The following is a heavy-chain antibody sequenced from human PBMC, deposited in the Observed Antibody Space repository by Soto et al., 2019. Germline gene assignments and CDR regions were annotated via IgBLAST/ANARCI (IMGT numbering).Heavy chain of an antibody. CDR3: ARDWFGIDY. D-gene: IGHD3-16*01. Sequence: QVQLVQSGAEVKKPGASVKVSCKASGYTFTSYGISWVRQAPGQGLEWMGWINPYNGNTNYAQKLQGRVTMTTDTSTNTAYMELRSLGSADTAVYSCARDWFGIDYWGQGTLVTVSS. J-gene: IGHJ4*02. CDR2: INPYNGNT. V-gene: IGHV1-18*01. CDR1: GYTFTSYG.